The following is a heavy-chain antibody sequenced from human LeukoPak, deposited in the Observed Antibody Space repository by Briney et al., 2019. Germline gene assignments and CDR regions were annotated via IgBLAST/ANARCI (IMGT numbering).Heavy chain of an antibody. J-gene: IGHJ4*02. Sequence: EGSLRLSCAASGFTFSSYWMSWVRQAPGKGLEWVANIKQDGSEKYYVDSVKGRFTISRDNAKNSLYLQMNSLRAEDTAVYYCARDGVEVGVTKPGDYWGQGTLVTVSS. CDR1: GFTFSSYW. V-gene: IGHV3-7*01. CDR2: IKQDGSEK. D-gene: IGHD1-26*01. CDR3: ARDGVEVGVTKPGDY.